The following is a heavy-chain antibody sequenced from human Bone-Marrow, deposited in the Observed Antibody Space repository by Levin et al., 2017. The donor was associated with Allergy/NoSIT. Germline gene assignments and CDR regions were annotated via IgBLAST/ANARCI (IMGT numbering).Heavy chain of an antibody. V-gene: IGHV1-69*01. CDR3: ARDLSGYPPNYFDY. D-gene: IGHD5-12*01. Sequence: KISCKASGGTFSSYAISWVRQAPGQGLEWMGGIIPIFGTANYAQKFQGRVTITADESTSTAYMELSSLRSEDTAVYYCARDLSGYPPNYFDYWGQGTLVTVSS. CDR1: GGTFSSYA. CDR2: IIPIFGTA. J-gene: IGHJ4*02.